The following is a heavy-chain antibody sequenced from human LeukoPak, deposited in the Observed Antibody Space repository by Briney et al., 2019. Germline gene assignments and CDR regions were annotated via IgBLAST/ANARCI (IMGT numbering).Heavy chain of an antibody. CDR2: IYTSGST. D-gene: IGHD6-13*01. CDR1: GGSISSYY. Sequence: PSETLSLTCTVSGGSISSYYWSWIRQPAGKGLEWIGRIYTSGSTNYNPSLKSRVTMSVDTSKNQFSLKLSSVTAADTAVYYCARVKRGSSWYYFDYWGQGTLVTVSS. J-gene: IGHJ4*02. CDR3: ARVKRGSSWYYFDY. V-gene: IGHV4-4*07.